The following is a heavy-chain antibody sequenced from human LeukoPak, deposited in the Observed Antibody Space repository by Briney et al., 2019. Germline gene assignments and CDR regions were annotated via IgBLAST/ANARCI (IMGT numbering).Heavy chain of an antibody. V-gene: IGHV3-30-3*02. D-gene: IGHD6-13*01. J-gene: IGHJ1*01. Sequence: GRSLRLSCAASGFTFSSYAMHWVRQAPGKGLEWVAVISYDGSNKYYADSVKGRFTISRDNSKNTLYLQMNSLRAEDTAVYYCAKMTSAGSKYFQHWGQGTLVTVSS. CDR2: ISYDGSNK. CDR1: GFTFSSYA. CDR3: AKMTSAGSKYFQH.